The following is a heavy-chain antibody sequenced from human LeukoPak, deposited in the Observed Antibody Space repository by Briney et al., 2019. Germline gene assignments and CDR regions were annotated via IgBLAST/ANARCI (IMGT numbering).Heavy chain of an antibody. J-gene: IGHJ4*02. CDR2: IYYSGST. CDR1: GGSFSGYY. V-gene: IGHV4-31*11. CDR3: ARDHGSEYYFDY. Sequence: KSSETLSLTCAVYGGSFSGYYWSWIRQHPGKGLEWIGYIYYSGSTYYNPSLKSRVTISVDTSKNQFSLKLSSVTAADTAVYYCARDHGSEYYFDYWGQGTLVTVSS.